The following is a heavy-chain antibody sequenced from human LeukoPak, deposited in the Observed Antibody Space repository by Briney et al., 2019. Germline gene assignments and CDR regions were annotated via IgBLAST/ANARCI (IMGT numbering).Heavy chain of an antibody. J-gene: IGHJ4*02. Sequence: SETLSLTCTVSGGSISSSSYYWGWIRQPPGKGLEWIGSIYYSGSTYYNPSLKSRVTISVDTSKNQFSLKLSSVTAADTAVYYCARDVNKGATDYWGQGTLVTVSS. CDR3: ARDVNKGATDY. CDR2: IYYSGST. D-gene: IGHD1-26*01. V-gene: IGHV4-39*07. CDR1: GGSISSSSYY.